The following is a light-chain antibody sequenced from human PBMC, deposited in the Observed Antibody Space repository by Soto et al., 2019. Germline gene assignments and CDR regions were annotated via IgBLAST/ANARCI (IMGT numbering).Light chain of an antibody. Sequence: EIVLTQSPGTLSLSPGERGTLSCRASQSVSSNFLAWYQQKPGQAPRLLIFDASTRATGIPDRFTGSGSGTDFTLTISRLAPEDFAVYYWQFYGDPRKTFGQGTKVEIK. CDR2: DAS. V-gene: IGKV3-20*01. CDR1: QSVSSNF. CDR3: QFYGDPRKT. J-gene: IGKJ1*01.